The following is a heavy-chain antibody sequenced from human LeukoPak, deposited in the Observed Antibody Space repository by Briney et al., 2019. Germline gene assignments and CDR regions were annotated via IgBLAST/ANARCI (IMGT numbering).Heavy chain of an antibody. CDR3: ARADYYETSGPFGY. V-gene: IGHV3-21*01. Sequence: GGSLRLSCAGSGFTFSSHGMNWVRQAPGKGLEWGSFISYNSNYIFYADSVKGRFTISRDNAKNSLYLQMNSLRAEDTAVYYCARADYYETSGPFGYWGQGTLVIVSS. D-gene: IGHD3-22*01. CDR1: GFTFSSHG. CDR2: ISYNSNYI. J-gene: IGHJ4*02.